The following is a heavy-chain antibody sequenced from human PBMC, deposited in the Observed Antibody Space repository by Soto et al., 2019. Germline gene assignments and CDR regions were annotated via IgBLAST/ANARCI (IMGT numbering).Heavy chain of an antibody. CDR1: GGSISSSGYY. V-gene: IGHV4-39*01. Sequence: QLRLQESGPGQVKPSETLSLTCTVSGGSISSSGYYWGWIRQPPGKGLEWMGSIFYSGSTSYNPSRESRVAISVDTSRDQFSRKLSSVTAADTAVYYCARHATYCGSTSCYQFDYWGQGTLVSVSS. D-gene: IGHD2-2*01. CDR2: IFYSGST. J-gene: IGHJ4*02. CDR3: ARHATYCGSTSCYQFDY.